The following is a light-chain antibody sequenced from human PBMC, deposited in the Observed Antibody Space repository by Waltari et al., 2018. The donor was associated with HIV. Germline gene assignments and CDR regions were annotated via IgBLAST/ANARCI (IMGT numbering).Light chain of an antibody. CDR2: EVT. CDR1: SSDVGGYNL. Sequence: QSALTQPASVSGSPGQSITISCTGTSSDVGGYNLVSWYQQHPGNPPKLIIYEVTKRPSGVSNRFAASKSGNTASLTISGLQAEDEAHYHCCSYAGSSTLVFGGGTNVIVL. V-gene: IGLV2-23*02. CDR3: CSYAGSSTLV. J-gene: IGLJ3*02.